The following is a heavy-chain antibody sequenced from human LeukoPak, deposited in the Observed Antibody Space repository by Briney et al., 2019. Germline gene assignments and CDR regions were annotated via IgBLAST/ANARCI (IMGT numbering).Heavy chain of an antibody. CDR3: ARPYYYYMDV. J-gene: IGHJ6*03. CDR2: IYHTGST. V-gene: IGHV4-39*07. CDR1: GGSISSSSYY. Sequence: SETLSLTCTVSGGSISSSSYYWGWIRQPPGEGLEWIGEIYHTGSTNYNPSLKSRVTISVDKSKNQFSLQLSSVTAADTAVYYCARPYYYYMDVWGKGTTVTVSS.